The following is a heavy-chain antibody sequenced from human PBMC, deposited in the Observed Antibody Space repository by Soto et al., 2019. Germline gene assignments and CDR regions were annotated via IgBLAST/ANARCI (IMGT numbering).Heavy chain of an antibody. V-gene: IGHV3-23*01. D-gene: IGHD3-10*01. CDR1: GFTFSSYA. Sequence: PGGSLRLSCAASGFTFSSYAMSWVRQAPGKGLEWVSATSGSGGSTYYADSVKGRFTISRDNSKNTLYLQMNSLRAEDTALYYCAKDQRLLWFGELGGYYYGMDVWGQGTTVTVSS. CDR3: AKDQRLLWFGELGGYYYGMDV. CDR2: TSGSGGST. J-gene: IGHJ6*02.